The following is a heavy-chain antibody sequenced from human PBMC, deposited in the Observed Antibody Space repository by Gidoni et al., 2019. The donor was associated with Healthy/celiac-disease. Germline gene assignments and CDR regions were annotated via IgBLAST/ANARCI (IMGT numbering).Heavy chain of an antibody. CDR3: AKDGGFYCSGGSCHPFDY. CDR2: MSGRGGSK. CDR1: GFTFSSYA. V-gene: IGHV3-23*01. Sequence: EVQLLESGGGLVQPGGSLRLSCAASGFTFSSYAMSWVRQAPGKGLEWVSAMSGRGGSKYYAGSVKGRFTISRDNSKNTLYLQMNSLRAEDTAVYYCAKDGGFYCSGGSCHPFDYWGQGTLVTVSS. J-gene: IGHJ4*02. D-gene: IGHD2-15*01.